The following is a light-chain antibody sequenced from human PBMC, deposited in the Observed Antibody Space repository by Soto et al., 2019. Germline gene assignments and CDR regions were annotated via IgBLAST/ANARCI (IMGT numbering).Light chain of an antibody. CDR2: GVS. J-gene: IGLJ1*01. V-gene: IGLV2-14*03. CDR3: SSFPGPTTLDV. Sequence: QSALTQPASVSGSPGQSVTISCTGTSSDVGAYKYVSWYQKHPGKAPKLMIYGVSNRPSGISNRFSGSKSGNTAFLTISGLQPEDEADYYCSSFPGPTTLDVFGPGTKLTVL. CDR1: SSDVGAYKY.